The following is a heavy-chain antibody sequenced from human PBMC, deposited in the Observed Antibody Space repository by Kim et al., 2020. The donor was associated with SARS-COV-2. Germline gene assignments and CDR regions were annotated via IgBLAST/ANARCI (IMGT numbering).Heavy chain of an antibody. V-gene: IGHV1-18*01. D-gene: IGHD3-10*01. J-gene: IGHJ4*02. CDR3: AREVLYYGSGSYKSNFDY. CDR2: ISAYNGNT. CDR1: GYTFTSYG. Sequence: ASVKVSCKASGYTFTSYGISWVRQAPGQGLEWMGWISAYNGNTNYAQKLQGRVTMTTDTSTSTAYMELRSLRSDDTAVYYCAREVLYYGSGSYKSNFDYWGQGTLVTVSS.